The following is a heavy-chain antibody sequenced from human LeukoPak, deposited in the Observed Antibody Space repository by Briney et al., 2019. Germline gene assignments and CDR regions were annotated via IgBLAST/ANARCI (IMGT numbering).Heavy chain of an antibody. V-gene: IGHV3-7*05. J-gene: IGHJ4*02. CDR3: ARDMSFSTSDWYGELDN. D-gene: IGHD6-19*01. Sequence: GSLRLSCAASGFIFDNFWMSWVRQAPGKGLGWVANIKQDGSEIYYVDSVKGRFTISRDNAKKLLYLQMNSLRAEDTALYYCARDMSFSTSDWYGELDNWGQGTLVTVSS. CDR2: IKQDGSEI. CDR1: GFIFDNFW.